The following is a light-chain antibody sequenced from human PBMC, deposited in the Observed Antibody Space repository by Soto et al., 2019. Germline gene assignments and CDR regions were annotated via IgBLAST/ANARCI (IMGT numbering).Light chain of an antibody. CDR3: QQYGGLPMT. J-gene: IGKJ1*01. V-gene: IGKV3-20*01. Sequence: EIVLTQSPGTVSLSPGERATLSCRASQSVSSNYLAWYQQKPGQAPRLLIYGASSRATGIPDRFSGSGSGTDFTLTISRLEPEDFAVYYCQQYGGLPMTFGQGTKVEIK. CDR1: QSVSSNY. CDR2: GAS.